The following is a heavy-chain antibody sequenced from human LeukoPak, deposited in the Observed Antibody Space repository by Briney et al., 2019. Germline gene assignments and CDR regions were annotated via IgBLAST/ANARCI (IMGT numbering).Heavy chain of an antibody. D-gene: IGHD6-13*01. CDR3: ARQKEQQLVGLDAFDI. CDR2: IYPGDSDT. CDR1: GYSFTSYW. V-gene: IGHV5-51*01. Sequence: GESLKISCKGSGYSFTSYWIGWVRQMPGKGLEWMGIIYPGDSDTRYSPSFQGQVTISADKSISTAYLQWSSLKASDTAMYYCARQKEQQLVGLDAFDIWGQGTMVTVSS. J-gene: IGHJ3*02.